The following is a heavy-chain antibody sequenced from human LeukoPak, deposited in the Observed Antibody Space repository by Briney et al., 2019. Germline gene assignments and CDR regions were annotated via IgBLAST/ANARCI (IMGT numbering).Heavy chain of an antibody. CDR3: ALGGGYGGTWAFDI. CDR1: GGSISSYY. V-gene: IGHV4-4*07. J-gene: IGHJ3*02. D-gene: IGHD5-12*01. Sequence: SETLSLTCTVSGGSISSYYWSWIRQPAGKGLEWIGRIYTSGSTNYNPSLKSRGTMSVDTSKNQFSLKLSSVTAADTAVYYCALGGGYGGTWAFDIWGQGTMVTVSS. CDR2: IYTSGST.